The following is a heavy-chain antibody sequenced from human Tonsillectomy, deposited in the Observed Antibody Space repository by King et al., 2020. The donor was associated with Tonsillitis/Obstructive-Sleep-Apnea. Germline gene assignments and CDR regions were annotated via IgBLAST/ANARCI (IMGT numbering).Heavy chain of an antibody. CDR3: ASTPYGSGTYYYFDY. V-gene: IGHV3-23*04. Sequence: VQLVESGGGLVQPGGSLRLSCAASEFTFTSHAMTWVRQAPGKGLEWVSTISGSGDSTYYTDSVKGRFTISRDNSKNTLYLHMSSLRAEDTALYYCASTPYGSGTYYYFDYWGQGTLVTVSS. D-gene: IGHD3-10*01. J-gene: IGHJ4*02. CDR2: ISGSGDST. CDR1: EFTFTSHA.